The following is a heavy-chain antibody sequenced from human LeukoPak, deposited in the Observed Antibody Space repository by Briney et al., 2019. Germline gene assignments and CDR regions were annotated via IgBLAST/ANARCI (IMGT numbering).Heavy chain of an antibody. D-gene: IGHD6-13*01. Sequence: SETLSLTCTVSGGSIGSYYWSWIRQPPGKGLEWIGYIYYSGSTNYNPSLKSRVTISVDTSKNQFSLKLSSVTAADTAVYYCARRDSSSWSRSYYFDYWGQGTLVTVSS. CDR1: GGSIGSYY. V-gene: IGHV4-59*08. J-gene: IGHJ4*02. CDR2: IYYSGST. CDR3: ARRDSSSWSRSYYFDY.